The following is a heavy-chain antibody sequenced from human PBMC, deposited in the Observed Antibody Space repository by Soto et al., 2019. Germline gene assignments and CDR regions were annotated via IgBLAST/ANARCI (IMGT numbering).Heavy chain of an antibody. D-gene: IGHD6-13*01. V-gene: IGHV4-34*01. J-gene: IGHJ5*02. CDR2: INHSGST. CDR3: ARGPGYSSSWYGNWSDP. Sequence: QVQLQQWGAGLLKPSETLSLTCAVYGGSFSGYYWSWIRQPPGKGLEWIGEINHSGSTNYNPSLKSRVTISVDTSKNQFSLKLSSVTAADTAVYYCARGPGYSSSWYGNWSDPWGQGTLVTVSS. CDR1: GGSFSGYY.